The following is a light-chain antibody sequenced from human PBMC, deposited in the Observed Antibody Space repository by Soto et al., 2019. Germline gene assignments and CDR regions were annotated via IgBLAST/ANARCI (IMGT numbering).Light chain of an antibody. V-gene: IGLV2-11*01. CDR3: AAWDDSLNLYV. Sequence: QSALTQPHSVSGSPGQSVTISCTGTNSDVGRYNSVSWYQQLPGKAPQLIISAVRQRPSGVPDRFSGSKSGNTASLTISGLQTDDEADYYCAAWDDSLNLYVFGTGTKLTVL. CDR2: AVR. CDR1: NSDVGRYNS. J-gene: IGLJ1*01.